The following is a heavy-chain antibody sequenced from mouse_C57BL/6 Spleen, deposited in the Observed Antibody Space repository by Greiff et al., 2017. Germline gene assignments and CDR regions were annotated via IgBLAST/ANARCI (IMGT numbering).Heavy chain of an antibody. V-gene: IGHV5-9-1*02. CDR1: GFTFSSYA. Sequence: EVQVVESGEGLVKPGGSLKLSCAASGFTFSSYAMSWVRQTPEKRLEWVAYISSGGDYLYYADTVKGRFTISRDNARNTLYLQMSSLKSEDTAMYYCTKALRWYFDYWGQGTTLTVSS. J-gene: IGHJ2*01. CDR2: ISSGGDYL. CDR3: TKALRWYFDY. D-gene: IGHD1-1*01.